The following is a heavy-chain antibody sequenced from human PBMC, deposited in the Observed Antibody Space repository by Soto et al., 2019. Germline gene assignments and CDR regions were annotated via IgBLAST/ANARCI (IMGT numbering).Heavy chain of an antibody. CDR3: SRDTNIVVVPAAFDY. J-gene: IGHJ4*02. D-gene: IGHD2-2*01. CDR2: ISAHNGNT. Sequence: ASVKVSFKASGYTFTSYGISWVRQAPGQGLEWMGWISAHNGNTNYAQRLQGRVTMTTDTSTSTAYMELTGLRSDDTAVYYCSRDTNIVVVPAAFDYWGQGTLVTVSS. V-gene: IGHV1-18*01. CDR1: GYTFTSYG.